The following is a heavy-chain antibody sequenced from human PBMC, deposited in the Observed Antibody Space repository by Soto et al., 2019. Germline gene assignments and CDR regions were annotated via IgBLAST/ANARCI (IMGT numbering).Heavy chain of an antibody. CDR2: IYYSGST. D-gene: IGHD3-3*01. Sequence: TSETLSLTCTVAGGSIRSYCLSWIRQPPGKGLEWIGYIYYSGSTSYNPSLKSRVTISVDTSKNQFSLKLSSVTAADTAVYYCARSNAYYDVWSGYFDYWGQGTLVTVSS. CDR3: ARSNAYYDVWSGYFDY. CDR1: GGSIRSYC. V-gene: IGHV4-59*01. J-gene: IGHJ4*02.